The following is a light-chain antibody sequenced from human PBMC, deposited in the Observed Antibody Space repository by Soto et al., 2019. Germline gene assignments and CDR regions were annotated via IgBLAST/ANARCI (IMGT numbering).Light chain of an antibody. J-gene: IGKJ2*01. CDR1: QSVSSN. Sequence: EIVMTQSPATLSVSPGERATLSCRASQSVSSNLASYQQKPGQAPRLLIYGASTRTAGIPARFSGSGSGREFTLTISSLQSEDFAVYYCQQYNNWPYTFGQGTKLEIK. CDR2: GAS. V-gene: IGKV3-15*01. CDR3: QQYNNWPYT.